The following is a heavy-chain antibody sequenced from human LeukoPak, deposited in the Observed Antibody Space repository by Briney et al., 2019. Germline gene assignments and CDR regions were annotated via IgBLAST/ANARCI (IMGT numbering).Heavy chain of an antibody. J-gene: IGHJ4*02. V-gene: IGHV3-33*01. D-gene: IGHD2-15*01. CDR3: ARDYYCSGGSCLYFDY. CDR1: GFTFSSYG. CDR2: MYYDGISK. Sequence: GGSLRLSCAASGFTFSSYGMRGVRQAPGKGLEWVAVMYYDGISKYYADSVKGRFTISRDNSKNTLYLQMNSLRLEDTAVYYCARDYYCSGGSCLYFDYWGQGTLVTVSS.